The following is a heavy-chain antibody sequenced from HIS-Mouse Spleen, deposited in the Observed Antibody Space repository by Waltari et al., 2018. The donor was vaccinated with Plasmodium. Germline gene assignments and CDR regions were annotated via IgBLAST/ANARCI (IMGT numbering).Heavy chain of an antibody. D-gene: IGHD6-6*01. CDR2: IYSGGST. CDR3: ARGMKSSSSAFDI. V-gene: IGHV3-53*01. Sequence: EVQLVESGGGLIQPGGSLRLSCAASGFTVSRTYMSWVCQAPGKGLEWVSVIYSGGSTYYADSVKGRFTISRDNSKNTLYLQMNSLRAEDTAVYYCARGMKSSSSAFDIWGQGTMVTVSS. J-gene: IGHJ3*02. CDR1: GFTVSRTY.